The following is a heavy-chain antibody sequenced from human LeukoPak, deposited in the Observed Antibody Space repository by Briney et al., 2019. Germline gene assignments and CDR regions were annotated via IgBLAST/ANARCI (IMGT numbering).Heavy chain of an antibody. CDR2: ISAYNGNT. D-gene: IGHD4-17*01. J-gene: IGHJ4*02. Sequence: ASVKVSCKASGYTFTSYGISWVRQAPGQGLEWMGWISAYNGNTNYAQKLQGRVTMTTDTSTSTAYMARRSLRSDDTAVYYCASTVTTPLDYWGQGSLVTVSS. CDR1: GYTFTSYG. V-gene: IGHV1-18*01. CDR3: ASTVTTPLDY.